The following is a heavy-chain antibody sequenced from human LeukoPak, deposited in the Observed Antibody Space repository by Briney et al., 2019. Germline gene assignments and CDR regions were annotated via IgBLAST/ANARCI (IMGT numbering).Heavy chain of an antibody. V-gene: IGHV4-38-2*01. D-gene: IGHD3-10*01. CDR3: AGQRITMVRGVIRGNWFDP. J-gene: IGHJ5*02. Sequence: SETLSLTCAVCGGSFSGYYLGWIRQPPGKGLEWIGSIYHSGSTYYNPSLKSRVTISVDTSKNQFSLKLSSVTAADTAVYYCAGQRITMVRGVIRGNWFDPWGQGTLVTLSS. CDR1: GGSFSGYY. CDR2: IYHSGST.